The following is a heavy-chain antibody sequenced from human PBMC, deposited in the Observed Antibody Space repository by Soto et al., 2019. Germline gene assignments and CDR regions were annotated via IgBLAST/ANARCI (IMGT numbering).Heavy chain of an antibody. CDR3: ARVPYDTTGYYAF. CDR1: GYTFTTYY. CDR2: IDPTHGST. D-gene: IGHD3-22*01. J-gene: IGHJ4*01. V-gene: IGHV1-46*01. Sequence: ASVKVSCKAAGYTFTTYYTHWARQAPGQGLEWMGVIDPTHGSTTYAQKFQGRVTMTSDTSTNTVYMELSSLKSEDTAVYYCARVPYDTTGYYAFWGQGTLVTASS.